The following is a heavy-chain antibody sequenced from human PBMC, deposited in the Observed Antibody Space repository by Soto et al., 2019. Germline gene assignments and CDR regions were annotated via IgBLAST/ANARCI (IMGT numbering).Heavy chain of an antibody. CDR2: ISGSGRST. CDR3: AKDGYSGYGFTIEAVAPLDH. J-gene: IGHJ4*02. D-gene: IGHD5-12*01. Sequence: GGSLRLSCAPSGFTFSNYAMSWVRQAPGRGLEWVSDISGSGRSTYYADSVKGRFTISRDNSKNTLYLQMSSLRAEDTAIYYCAKDGYSGYGFTIEAVAPLDHWGQGTLVTVSS. CDR1: GFTFSNYA. V-gene: IGHV3-23*01.